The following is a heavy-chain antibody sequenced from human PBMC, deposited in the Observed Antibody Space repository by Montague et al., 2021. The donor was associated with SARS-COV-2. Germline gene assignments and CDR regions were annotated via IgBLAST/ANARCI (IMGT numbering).Heavy chain of an antibody. CDR3: VRLGGLRDYYSYGMDV. J-gene: IGHJ6*02. CDR2: IYPGDSET. Sequence: QSGAEVKKPGESLKISCKGSGYSFISYWIGWVRQMPGKGLEWMGIIYPGDSETRYSPSFQGQVTISADKSISTAYLQWSSPTASDTAMYYCVRLGGLRDYYSYGMDVWGQGTTVTVSS. V-gene: IGHV5-51*01. CDR1: GYSFISYW. D-gene: IGHD5-12*01.